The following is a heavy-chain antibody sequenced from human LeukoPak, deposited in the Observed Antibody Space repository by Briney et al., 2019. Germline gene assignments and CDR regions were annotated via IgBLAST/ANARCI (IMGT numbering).Heavy chain of an antibody. D-gene: IGHD3-22*01. CDR2: INAGNGNT. CDR3: ASSTYYYDSSGYCFDY. Sequence: ASVKVSCKASGYTFTSYAMHWVRQAPGQRLEWMGWINAGNGNTKYSQEFQGRVTITRDTSASTAYMELGSLRSEDMAVYYCASSTYYYDSSGYCFDYWGQGTLVTVSS. V-gene: IGHV1-3*03. CDR1: GYTFTSYA. J-gene: IGHJ4*02.